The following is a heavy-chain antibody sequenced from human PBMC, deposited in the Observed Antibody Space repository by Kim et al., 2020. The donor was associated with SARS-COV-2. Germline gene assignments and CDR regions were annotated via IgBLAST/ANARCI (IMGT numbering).Heavy chain of an antibody. V-gene: IGHV3-23*01. J-gene: IGHJ4*02. Sequence: GDVTIYADSVKGRFTISRDNAKNTLYLQMNSLRVEDTAIYYCAKNWQFDYWGQGTLVTVSS. D-gene: IGHD1-1*01. CDR2: GDVT. CDR3: AKNWQFDY.